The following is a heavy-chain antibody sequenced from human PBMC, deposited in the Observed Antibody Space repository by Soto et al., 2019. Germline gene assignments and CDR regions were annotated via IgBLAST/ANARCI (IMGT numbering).Heavy chain of an antibody. CDR3: ARHEDIAAAADAFDI. V-gene: IGHV4-59*08. D-gene: IGHD6-13*01. Sequence: SETLSLTCTVSGDSISSYYWSWIRQPPGKGLECIGYMYNIGSTNYNPSLRSRVTMSIDTSQEQFSLKLTSVTAADTAVYYCARHEDIAAAADAFDIWGQGTMVTVSS. J-gene: IGHJ3*02. CDR2: MYNIGST. CDR1: GDSISSYY.